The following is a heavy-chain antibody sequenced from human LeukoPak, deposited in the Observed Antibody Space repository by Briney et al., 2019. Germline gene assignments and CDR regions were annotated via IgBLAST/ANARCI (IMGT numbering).Heavy chain of an antibody. Sequence: SETQSLTCTVSGASISSYWWTWIRQPPGKGLEWLGYIYNSGSTRYNHSLKSRVTISVDTSKNQFSLNLTSVTAADTAVYYCAREKDSIVSTPRMDVLGRGTKVTVSS. CDR2: IYNSGST. J-gene: IGHJ6*03. CDR3: AREKDSIVSTPRMDV. CDR1: GASISSYW. V-gene: IGHV4-59*01. D-gene: IGHD5/OR15-5a*01.